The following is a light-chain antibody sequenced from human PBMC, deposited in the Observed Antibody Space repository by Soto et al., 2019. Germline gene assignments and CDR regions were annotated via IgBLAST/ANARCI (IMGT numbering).Light chain of an antibody. J-gene: IGKJ4*01. CDR2: TTS. V-gene: IGKV1-39*01. Sequence: DIQMTQSPSSLSASVGDRVSITCRTSQTISNYLNWYQQKPGKAPKLLIYTTSSLQSGVPSRFSGSGSGTDFTLTISSLQPEDFATYYCQQSYSSPPVTFGGGTRWISN. CDR3: QQSYSSPPVT. CDR1: QTISNY.